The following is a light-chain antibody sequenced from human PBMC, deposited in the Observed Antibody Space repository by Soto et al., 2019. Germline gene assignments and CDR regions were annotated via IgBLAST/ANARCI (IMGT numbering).Light chain of an antibody. Sequence: DIQMTQSPSTLSASVGDRVTITCRASQSISSWLAWYQQKPGKAPKLLIYDASSLESGVPSRFSGSGSGTEFTLTISSLQPADFATYYCQQYSSYYTFGQGTKLEIK. CDR2: DAS. CDR3: QQYSSYYT. J-gene: IGKJ2*01. CDR1: QSISSW. V-gene: IGKV1-5*01.